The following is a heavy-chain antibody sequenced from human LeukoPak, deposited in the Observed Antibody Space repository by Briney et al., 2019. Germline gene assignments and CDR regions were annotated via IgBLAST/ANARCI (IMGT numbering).Heavy chain of an antibody. D-gene: IGHD1-26*01. CDR2: IYSGGST. CDR1: GFTVSSNY. CDR3: AKDGKVGTTGFGYWFDP. J-gene: IGHJ5*02. V-gene: IGHV3-53*01. Sequence: GGSLRLSCAASGFTVSSNYMSWVRQAPGKGLEWVSVIYSGGSTYYADSVKGRFTISRDNSKNTLYLQMNNLRAEDTAVYYCAKDGKVGTTGFGYWFDPWGQGTLVTVSS.